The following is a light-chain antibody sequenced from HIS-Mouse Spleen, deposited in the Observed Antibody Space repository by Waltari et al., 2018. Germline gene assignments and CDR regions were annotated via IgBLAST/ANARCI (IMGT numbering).Light chain of an antibody. J-gene: IGKJ4*01. CDR2: GAS. CDR3: QQYGSSPRLT. CDR1: QSVSSIY. V-gene: IGKV3-20*01. Sequence: DIVLTQSPGTLSLSPGERATLPCRASQSVSSIYLAWYQQKPGQAPRLLIYGASSRATGIPDRFSGSGSGTDFTLTISRLEPEDFAVYYCQQYGSSPRLTFGGGTKVEIK.